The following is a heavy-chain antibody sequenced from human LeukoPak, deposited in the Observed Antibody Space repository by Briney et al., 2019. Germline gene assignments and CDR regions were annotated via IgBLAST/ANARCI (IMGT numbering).Heavy chain of an antibody. CDR2: INHSGST. Sequence: SETLSLTCAVYGGSFSGYYWSWIRQPPGKGLEWIGEINHSGSTNYNPSLKSRVTISVDTSKNQFSLKLSSVTAADTAVYYCARGKGYCSSTSCYNWFDPWGQGTLVTVSS. J-gene: IGHJ5*02. V-gene: IGHV4-34*01. D-gene: IGHD2-2*01. CDR3: ARGKGYCSSTSCYNWFDP. CDR1: GGSFSGYY.